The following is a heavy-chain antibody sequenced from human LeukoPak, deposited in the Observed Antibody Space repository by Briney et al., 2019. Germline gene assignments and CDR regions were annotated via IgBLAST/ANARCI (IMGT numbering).Heavy chain of an antibody. CDR3: ASVIAAVGY. J-gene: IGHJ4*02. V-gene: IGHV7-4-1*02. CDR2: INTNTGNP. Sequence: ASVKVSCKASGYTFTSYAMNWVRQAPGQGLEWMGWINTNTGNPTYAQGFTGRFVFSLYTSVSTAYLQISSLKSEDTAVYYCASVIAAVGYWGQGTLVTVSS. CDR1: GYTFTSYA. D-gene: IGHD6-13*01.